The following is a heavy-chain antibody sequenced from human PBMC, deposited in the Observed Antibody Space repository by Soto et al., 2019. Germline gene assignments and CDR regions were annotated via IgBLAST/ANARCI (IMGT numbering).Heavy chain of an antibody. V-gene: IGHV4-39*01. CDR2: IYYTGST. CDR1: GGSISSSAYY. D-gene: IGHD2-2*01. J-gene: IGHJ6*03. CDR3: ARHLEHCNSPVCYHYYYSYMDV. Sequence: QQQLQESGPGLVKPSETLSLTCTVSGGSISSSAYYWGWIRQPPGKGLEWIGSIYYTGSTYYSTSLLRRLTISVDTSNNQSDLKLGPVTAADTAVYFCARHLEHCNSPVCYHYYYSYMDVWGKGTKETVSS.